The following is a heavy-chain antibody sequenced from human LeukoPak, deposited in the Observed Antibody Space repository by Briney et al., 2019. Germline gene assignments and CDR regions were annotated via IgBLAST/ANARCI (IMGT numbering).Heavy chain of an antibody. V-gene: IGHV4-59*08. CDR1: GGSFSGYY. CDR3: ARTVFTPGPDTYYFDY. CDR2: IYYSGST. D-gene: IGHD4-4*01. J-gene: IGHJ4*02. Sequence: SETLSLTCAVYGGSFSGYYWSWIRQPPGKGLEWIGYIYYSGSTNYNPSLKSRVTISVDTSKNQFSLKLSSVTAADTAVYYCARTVFTPGPDTYYFDYWGQGTLVTVSS.